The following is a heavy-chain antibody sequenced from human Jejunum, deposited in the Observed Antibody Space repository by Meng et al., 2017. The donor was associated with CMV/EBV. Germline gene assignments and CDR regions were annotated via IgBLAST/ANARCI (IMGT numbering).Heavy chain of an antibody. J-gene: IGHJ4*02. V-gene: IGHV4-61*01. CDR2: IYYSGGT. CDR1: GGSVSSGSYY. Sequence: SGGSVSSGSYYWSWIRQPPGKGLEWIGSIYYSGGTNYNPSLKRRVTISIDTSKNQFSLKLSSVTAADTAVYYCARVSVGASYYFDYWGPGTLVTVSS. CDR3: ARVSVGASYYFDY. D-gene: IGHD1-26*01.